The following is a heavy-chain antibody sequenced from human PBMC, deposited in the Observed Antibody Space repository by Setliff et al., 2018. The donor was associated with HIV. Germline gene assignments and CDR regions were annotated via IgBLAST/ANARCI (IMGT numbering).Heavy chain of an antibody. CDR1: GYPFDYYW. CDR3: ARLGPYSGYNRGSKNGMYV. Sequence: PGESLTISCKTSGYPFDYYWIGWARQMPGKGLEWMVIIYSGDSDATYSPSFKGQVTISLDKSIKTAYLQWSSLRASDTAMYYCARLGPYSGYNRGSKNGMYVWGQGTTVTVSS. J-gene: IGHJ6*02. CDR2: IYSGDSDA. D-gene: IGHD5-12*01. V-gene: IGHV5-51*01.